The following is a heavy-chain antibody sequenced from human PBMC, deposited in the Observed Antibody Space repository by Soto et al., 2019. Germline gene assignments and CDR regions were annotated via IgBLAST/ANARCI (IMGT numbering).Heavy chain of an antibody. CDR1: GYSFTSYW. CDR3: ARPAYYYDSSGYYSLYYFDY. D-gene: IGHD3-22*01. J-gene: IGHJ4*02. V-gene: IGHV5-51*01. CDR2: TYPGDSDT. Sequence: GESLKISCKGSGYSFTSYWIGWVRQMPGKGLEWMGITYPGDSDTRYSPSFQGQATISADKSISTAYLQWSSLKASDTAMYYCARPAYYYDSSGYYSLYYFDYWGQGTLVTVSS.